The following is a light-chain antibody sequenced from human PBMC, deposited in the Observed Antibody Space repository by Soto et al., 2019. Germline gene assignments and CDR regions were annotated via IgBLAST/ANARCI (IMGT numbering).Light chain of an antibody. V-gene: IGKV3-20*01. CDR1: QSVSSTF. CDR3: GQFVSAPPRT. J-gene: IGKJ1*01. Sequence: EIVLTQSPGTLSLSPGERATLSCRASQSVSSTFLAWNQQKPGQAPRLLIYGVSKRATGIPDRFSGSGSGTDFTLTISRLEPEDFAVYFCGQFVSAPPRTFGQGTKVEIK. CDR2: GVS.